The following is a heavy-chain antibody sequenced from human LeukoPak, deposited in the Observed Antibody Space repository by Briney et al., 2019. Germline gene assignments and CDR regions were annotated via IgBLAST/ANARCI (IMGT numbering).Heavy chain of an antibody. CDR2: IYYSGST. J-gene: IGHJ5*02. V-gene: IGHV4-39*07. Sequence: SETLSLTCTVSGGSISSSSYYWGWIRQPPGKGLEWIGSIYYSGSTHYNPSLKSRVTISVDTSKNQFSLKVSSVTAADTAVYYCAIGPVEMATTWGQGTLVTVSS. CDR3: AIGPVEMATT. CDR1: GGSISSSSYY. D-gene: IGHD5-24*01.